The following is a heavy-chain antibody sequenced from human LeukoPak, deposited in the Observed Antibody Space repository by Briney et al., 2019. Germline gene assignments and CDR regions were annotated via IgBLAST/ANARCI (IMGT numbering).Heavy chain of an antibody. J-gene: IGHJ4*02. CDR1: GGSISSGYY. CDR3: ARDPKLEPPDY. V-gene: IGHV4-38-2*02. CDR2: IYHSGST. Sequence: SETLSLTCTVSGGSISSGYYWGWIRQPPGKGLEWIGSIYHSGSTYYNPSLKSRVTISVDTSKNQFSLKLSSVTAADTAVYYCARDPKLEPPDYWGQGTLVTVSS. D-gene: IGHD1-1*01.